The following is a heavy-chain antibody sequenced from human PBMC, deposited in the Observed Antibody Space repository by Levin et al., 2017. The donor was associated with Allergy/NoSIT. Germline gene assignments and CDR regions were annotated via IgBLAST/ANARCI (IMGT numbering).Heavy chain of an antibody. CDR1: GGTFSSYA. J-gene: IGHJ3*02. D-gene: IGHD3-9*01. Sequence: VASVKVSCKASGGTFSSYAISWVRQAPGQGLEWMGGIIPIFGTANYAQKFQGRVTITADESTSTAYMELSSLRSEDTAVYYCARFPVHYDILTGHRPYGSDIWGQGTMVTVSS. CDR2: IIPIFGTA. V-gene: IGHV1-69*13. CDR3: ARFPVHYDILTGHRPYGSDI.